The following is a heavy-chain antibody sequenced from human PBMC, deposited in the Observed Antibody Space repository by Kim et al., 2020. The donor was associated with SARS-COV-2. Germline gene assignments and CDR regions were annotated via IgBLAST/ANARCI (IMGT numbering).Heavy chain of an antibody. Sequence: ASVKVSCKASGYTFTSYGISWVRQAPGQGLEWMGWISAYNGNTNYAQKLQGRVTMTTDTSTSTAYMELRSLRSDDTAVYYCARVTFTMFRGVAPDYWGQGTLVTVSS. V-gene: IGHV1-18*01. CDR1: GYTFTSYG. CDR3: ARVTFTMFRGVAPDY. D-gene: IGHD3-10*01. J-gene: IGHJ4*02. CDR2: ISAYNGNT.